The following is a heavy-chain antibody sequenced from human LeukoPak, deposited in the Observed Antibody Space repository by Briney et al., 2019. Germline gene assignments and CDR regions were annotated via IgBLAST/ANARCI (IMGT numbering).Heavy chain of an antibody. CDR3: AKDVNVGGDYFDY. D-gene: IGHD3-10*01. CDR2: IRYDGSIK. J-gene: IGHJ4*02. CDR1: GFTFRNYG. V-gene: IGHV3-30*02. Sequence: GGSLRLSCAASGFTFRNYGMHWVRLAPGKGLEWVAFIRYDGSIKYYVDSVKGRFTVSRDNSRNTLYLQMNSLRAEDTAVYYCAKDVNVGGDYFDYWGQGTLVTVSS.